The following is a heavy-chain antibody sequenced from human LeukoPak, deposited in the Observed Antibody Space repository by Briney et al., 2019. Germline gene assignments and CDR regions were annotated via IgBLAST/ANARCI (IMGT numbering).Heavy chain of an antibody. CDR2: INASGST. V-gene: IGHV4-61*02. CDR3: ARDTRDMSCRGTNCIVGFYPAS. CDR1: GASINRGSHY. J-gene: IGHJ5*02. D-gene: IGHD1-14*01. Sequence: NSSETLSLTCTVSGASINRGSHYWSWIRQPAGRGLEWIGRINASGSTKYNPSLKSRVTISVDTSNNQFSLKLSSVTAADTAVYFCARDTRDMSCRGTNCIVGFYPASWGQGTLATVSA.